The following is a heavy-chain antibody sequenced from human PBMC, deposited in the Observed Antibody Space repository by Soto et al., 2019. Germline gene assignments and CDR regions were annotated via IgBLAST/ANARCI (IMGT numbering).Heavy chain of an antibody. CDR2: IIPMFGTA. V-gene: IGHV1-69*05. Sequence: QVQLVQSGAEVKKPASSVMVSCKAPGGTFSTYAISWVRQAPGQGLEWMGGIIPMFGTANYAQRFQDRVTITTDESTNTGYMALSSLRSEDTAVYFCASGIQLWLRRINNGYSGWGQGTLVTVSS. CDR1: GGTFSTYA. D-gene: IGHD5-18*01. CDR3: ASGIQLWLRRINNGYSG. J-gene: IGHJ4*02.